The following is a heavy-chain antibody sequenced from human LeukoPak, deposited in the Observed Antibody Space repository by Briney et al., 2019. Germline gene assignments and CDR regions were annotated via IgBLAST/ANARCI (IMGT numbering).Heavy chain of an antibody. CDR3: ARHEKSSGWYYDY. CDR1: GGSISSPNW. J-gene: IGHJ4*02. V-gene: IGHV4-4*02. Sequence: PSETLSLTCAVSGGSISSPNWWSWVRQPPGKGLEWIGEIYHSGSTNYNPSLKSRVTISVDTSKNQFSLKLSSVTAADTAVYYCARHEKSSGWYYDYWGQGTLVTVSS. CDR2: IYHSGST. D-gene: IGHD6-19*01.